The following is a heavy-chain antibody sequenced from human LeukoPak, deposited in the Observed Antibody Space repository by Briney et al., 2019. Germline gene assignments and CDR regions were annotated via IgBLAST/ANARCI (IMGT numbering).Heavy chain of an antibody. CDR1: GFSFSHTW. D-gene: IGHD1-26*01. J-gene: IGHJ3*01. V-gene: IGHV3-15*01. CDR3: ATDRIVGASAFDV. Sequence: GGSLRLSCAGSGFSFSHTWMNWVRQAPGKGLEHIGRIKSKTNGGEATEYAAAVTGRFFISRDDSASTLYLHLNSLKTEDTAVYYCATDRIVGASAFDVWGQGTMVTVSS. CDR2: IKSKTNGGEAT.